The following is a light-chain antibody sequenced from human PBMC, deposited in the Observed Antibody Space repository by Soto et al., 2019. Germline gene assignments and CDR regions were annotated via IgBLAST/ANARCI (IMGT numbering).Light chain of an antibody. CDR2: GAS. V-gene: IGKV3-15*01. Sequence: EFVLTQSPATVSVSPGERVTLSCRTSHSVNSHVAWYQQKPGQAPRLLLYGASTRATGIPVRFSGSGFGTEFTLTISSLQSEDFAVYYCQQYKNWPLFGQGTRLEIK. CDR1: HSVNSH. J-gene: IGKJ5*01. CDR3: QQYKNWPL.